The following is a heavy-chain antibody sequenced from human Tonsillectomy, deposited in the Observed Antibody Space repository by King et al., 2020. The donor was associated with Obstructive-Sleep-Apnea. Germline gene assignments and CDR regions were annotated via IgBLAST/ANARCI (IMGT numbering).Heavy chain of an antibody. Sequence: DVQLVESGGGLVQPGRSLRLSCTASGFTFGDYAMSWFRQAPGKGLEWVGFIRSKAEGGTTEYAASVKGRFTISRDDSKSIAYLQMNSLKTEDTAVYYCTRAEHCSGGSCSPRGWFDPWGQGTLVTVSS. CDR2: IRSKAEGGTT. J-gene: IGHJ5*02. V-gene: IGHV3-49*03. CDR3: TRAEHCSGGSCSPRGWFDP. CDR1: GFTFGDYA. D-gene: IGHD2-15*01.